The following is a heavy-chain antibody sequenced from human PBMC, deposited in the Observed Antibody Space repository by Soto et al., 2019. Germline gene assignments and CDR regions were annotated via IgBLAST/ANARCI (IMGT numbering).Heavy chain of an antibody. D-gene: IGHD2-21*02. V-gene: IGHV4-31*03. Sequence: QVQLQESGPGLVKPSQTLSLTCTVSGASMSRGGHYWSWVRQSPGEGLEWIGYVYHSGSAYYNPSLNSRTTISVDPSKNQFYMRLTSVTAADTAMYYCARLNPSVVTPHAFDFWGQGTKVTVSS. CDR1: GASMSRGGHY. J-gene: IGHJ3*01. CDR2: VYHSGSA. CDR3: ARLNPSVVTPHAFDF.